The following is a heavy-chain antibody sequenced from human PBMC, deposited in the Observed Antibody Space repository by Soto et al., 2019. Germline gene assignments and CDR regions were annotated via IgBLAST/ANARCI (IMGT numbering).Heavy chain of an antibody. CDR1: GFTFSSYA. V-gene: IGHV3-23*01. J-gene: IGHJ3*02. CDR3: AQADRLSYVGSVRAAFDI. CDR2: ISGSGGST. D-gene: IGHD3-16*01. Sequence: GGSLRLSCAASGFTFSSYAMSWVRQAPGKGLEWVSAISGSGGSTYYADSVKGRFTISRDNSKNTLYLQMNSLRAEDTAVYYCAQADRLSYVGSVRAAFDIWGQGTMVTVSS.